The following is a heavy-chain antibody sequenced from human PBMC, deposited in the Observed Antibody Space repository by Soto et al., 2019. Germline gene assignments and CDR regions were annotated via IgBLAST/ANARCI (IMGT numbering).Heavy chain of an antibody. D-gene: IGHD2-2*01. Sequence: QVQLVQSGAEVQEPGASVTVSCRASGYIFTSYAISWVRQAPGQGLEWMGWITAYNGNTNYAQNLQDRVSMTTDRSTTTAYKELRSLRSDDTAVYYCARGGLRSTSAWFDPWGQGTLVTVSS. CDR2: ITAYNGNT. V-gene: IGHV1-18*01. J-gene: IGHJ5*02. CDR1: GYIFTSYA. CDR3: ARGGLRSTSAWFDP.